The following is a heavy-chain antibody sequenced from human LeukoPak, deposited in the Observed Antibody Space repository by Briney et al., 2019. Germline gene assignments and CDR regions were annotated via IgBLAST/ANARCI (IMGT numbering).Heavy chain of an antibody. CDR2: IKQDGSKK. J-gene: IGHJ4*02. CDR3: TRVKSTSFDY. CDR1: GFTFSTLW. D-gene: IGHD2-2*01. V-gene: IGHV3-7*04. Sequence: GGSLRLSCAASGFTFSTLWMSWVRQAPGKGLEWVANIKQDGSKKYYVDSVKGRFTITRDNAKNSLYLQMNSLRAEDTAVYYCTRVKSTSFDYWGQGTLVTVSS.